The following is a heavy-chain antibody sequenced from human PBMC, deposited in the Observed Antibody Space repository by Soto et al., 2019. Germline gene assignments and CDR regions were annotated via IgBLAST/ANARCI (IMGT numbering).Heavy chain of an antibody. J-gene: IGHJ6*03. CDR2: TYYRSKWYN. D-gene: IGHD2-2*01. V-gene: IGHV6-1*01. CDR1: GDSVSSNSAA. Sequence: SQTLSLTCAISGDSVSSNSAAWNWIRQSPSRGLEWLGRTYYRSKWYNDYAVSVKSRITINPDTSKNQFSLQLNSVTPEDTAVYYCARERDVVVPAAMPFYYYYYMDVWGKGTTVTVSS. CDR3: ARERDVVVPAAMPFYYYYYMDV.